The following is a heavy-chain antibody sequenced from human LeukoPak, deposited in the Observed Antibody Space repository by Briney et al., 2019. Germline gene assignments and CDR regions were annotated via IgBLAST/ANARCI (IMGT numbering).Heavy chain of an antibody. V-gene: IGHV4-39*07. J-gene: IGHJ3*02. CDR2: IYYGGST. CDR3: SFNLGSGSYAFDI. D-gene: IGHD3-10*01. CDR1: VDSISTTSYY. Sequence: SETLSLTCTVSVDSISTTSYYWGWIRQPPGKGLEWIGSIYYGGSTYYSPSLKSRVTISLDTSKHQFSLKLSSVTAADTAVYYCSFNLGSGSYAFDIWGQGTMVTVSS.